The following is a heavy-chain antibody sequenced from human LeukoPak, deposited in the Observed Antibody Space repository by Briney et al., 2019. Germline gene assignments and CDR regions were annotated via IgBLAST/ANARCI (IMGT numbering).Heavy chain of an antibody. CDR1: GFTFSSYS. Sequence: GGSLRLSCAASGFTFSSYSMNWVRQAPGKGLEWVSSISSSSSYIYYADSVKGRFTISRDNAKNSLYLQMNILRAEDTAVYYCARSEITMISGGDYWGQGTLVTVSS. V-gene: IGHV3-21*01. CDR2: ISSSSSYI. CDR3: ARSEITMISGGDY. J-gene: IGHJ4*02. D-gene: IGHD3-22*01.